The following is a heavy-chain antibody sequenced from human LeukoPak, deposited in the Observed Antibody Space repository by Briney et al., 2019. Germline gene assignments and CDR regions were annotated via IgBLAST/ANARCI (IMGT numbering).Heavy chain of an antibody. D-gene: IGHD4-23*01. Sequence: GSSVKVSCKASGGTFSSYAISWVRQAPGQGLEWMGRIIPIFGIANYAQKFQGRVTITADKSTSTAYMELSSLRSEDTAVYYCARDRVYGGSPGGRNWFDPWGQGTLVTVSS. J-gene: IGHJ5*02. CDR3: ARDRVYGGSPGGRNWFDP. CDR2: IIPIFGIA. V-gene: IGHV1-69*04. CDR1: GGTFSSYA.